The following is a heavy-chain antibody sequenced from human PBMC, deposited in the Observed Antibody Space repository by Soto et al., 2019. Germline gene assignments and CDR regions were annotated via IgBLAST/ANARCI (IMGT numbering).Heavy chain of an antibody. Sequence: SETLSLTCAVSGGSISSSNWWSWVRQPPGKGLEWIGEIYHSGSTNYNPSLKSRVTISVDKSKNQFSLKLSSVTAADTAVYYCARDLGYYGSGSRNDYWGQGSLVTVSS. V-gene: IGHV4-4*02. J-gene: IGHJ4*02. CDR1: GGSISSSNW. CDR2: IYHSGST. CDR3: ARDLGYYGSGSRNDY. D-gene: IGHD3-10*01.